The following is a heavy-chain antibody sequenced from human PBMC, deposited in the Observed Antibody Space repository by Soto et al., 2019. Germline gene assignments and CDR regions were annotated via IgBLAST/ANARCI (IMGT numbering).Heavy chain of an antibody. V-gene: IGHV4-34*01. J-gene: IGHJ6*03. CDR1: GGSFSGYY. D-gene: IGHD4-4*01. CDR2: INHSGST. CDR3: ARDGHDYSNYYYYYYMDV. Sequence: SETLSLTCAVYGGSFSGYYWSWIRQPPGKGLEWIGEINHSGSTNYNPSLKSRVTISVDTSKNQFSLKLSSVTAADTAVYYCARDGHDYSNYYYYYYMDVWGKGTTVTVSS.